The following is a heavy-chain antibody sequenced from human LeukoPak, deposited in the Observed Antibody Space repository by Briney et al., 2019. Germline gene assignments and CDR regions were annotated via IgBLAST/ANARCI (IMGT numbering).Heavy chain of an antibody. J-gene: IGHJ4*02. CDR2: IWYDGSNK. D-gene: IGHD5-12*01. Sequence: GGSLRLSCVASGFTVSDNCMSWVRQAPGKGLEWVAVIWYDGSNKYYADSVKGRFTISRDNSKNTLYLQMNSLRAEDTAVYYCARDWLSAGGYTSGYWGQGTLVTVSS. V-gene: IGHV3-33*08. CDR1: GFTVSDNC. CDR3: ARDWLSAGGYTSGY.